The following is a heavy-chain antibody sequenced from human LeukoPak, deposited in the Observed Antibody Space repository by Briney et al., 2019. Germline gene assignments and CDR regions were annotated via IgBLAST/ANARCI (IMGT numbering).Heavy chain of an antibody. CDR3: ARDAVGAYNWFDP. D-gene: IGHD1-26*01. CDR2: ISSSGDNT. CDR1: GFTFRSYA. Sequence: GGSLRLSCAASGFTFRSYAMYWVRQAPGKGLEYVSAISSSGDNTYYASSVKGRFTISRDNSKNTLYLQMGSLRPEDMAVYYCARDAVGAYNWFDPWGQGTLVTVSS. J-gene: IGHJ5*02. V-gene: IGHV3-64*01.